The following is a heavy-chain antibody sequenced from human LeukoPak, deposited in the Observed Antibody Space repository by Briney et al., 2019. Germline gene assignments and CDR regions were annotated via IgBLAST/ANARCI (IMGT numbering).Heavy chain of an antibody. CDR3: AKEGWFGSYNWFDP. CDR1: GFTFNSYA. CDR2: ISGSGGNT. V-gene: IGHV3-23*01. D-gene: IGHD3-10*01. J-gene: IGHJ5*02. Sequence: GGSLRLSRAASGFTFNSYAMSWVRQAPGKGLEWVSSISGSGGNTYYADSVKGRFTISRDNSKNTLYLQMNSLRAEDTAVYYCAKEGWFGSYNWFDPWGQGTLVTVSS.